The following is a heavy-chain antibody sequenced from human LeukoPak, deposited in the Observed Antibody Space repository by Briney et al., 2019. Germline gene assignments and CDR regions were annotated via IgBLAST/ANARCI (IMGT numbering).Heavy chain of an antibody. CDR3: ARGGTPSYYYYMDV. D-gene: IGHD3-16*01. CDR2: ISVYNDKT. V-gene: IGHV1-18*01. CDR1: GYTFTSYG. Sequence: ASVKVSCKASGYTFTSYGITWARQAPGEGLEWMGWISVYNDKTNYAQKLQGRVTMTTETSTSTAYMELRSLRSDDTAVYYCARGGTPSYYYYMDVWGKGTTVTISS. J-gene: IGHJ6*03.